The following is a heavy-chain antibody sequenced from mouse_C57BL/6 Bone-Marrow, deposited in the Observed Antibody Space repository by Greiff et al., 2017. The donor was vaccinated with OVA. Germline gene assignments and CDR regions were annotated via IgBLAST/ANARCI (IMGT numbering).Heavy chain of an antibody. CDR1: GYAFSSYW. CDR3: AREVGYYYYGSNLFAY. V-gene: IGHV1-80*01. D-gene: IGHD1-1*01. Sequence: LQESGAELVKPGASVKISCKASGYAFSSYWMNWVKQRPGKGLEWIGKIYPGDGDNNYNGKFKGKATRTADKSSSTAYMQLSSLNSKDSAVYFLAREVGYYYYGSNLFAYWVQGTLVTVSA. J-gene: IGHJ3*01. CDR2: IYPGDGDN.